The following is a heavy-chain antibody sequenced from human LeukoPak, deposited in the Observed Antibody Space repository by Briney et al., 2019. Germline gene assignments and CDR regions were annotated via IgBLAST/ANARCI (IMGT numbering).Heavy chain of an antibody. V-gene: IGHV4-39*01. CDR2: IYYSGRT. CDR3: ARLYYYDTSGPPL. Sequence: PSETLSLTCTISGGSISSSSYYWGWIRQPPGKGLEWIGSIYYSGRTYYNPSLKSRVTISVDTSKSEFSLKLSSVTAADTAMYYCARLYYYDTSGPPLWGQGTLVTVSS. CDR1: GGSISSSSYY. D-gene: IGHD3-22*01. J-gene: IGHJ4*02.